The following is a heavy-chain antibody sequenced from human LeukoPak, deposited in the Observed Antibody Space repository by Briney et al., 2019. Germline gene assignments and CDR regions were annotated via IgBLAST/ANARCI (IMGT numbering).Heavy chain of an antibody. J-gene: IGHJ3*02. V-gene: IGHV3-43*02. CDR3: AKDGVGATHAEHDAFDI. CDR1: GFTFDDYA. CDR2: ISGDGGST. D-gene: IGHD1-26*01. Sequence: GGSLRLSCAASGFTFDDYAMHWVRQAPGKGLEWVSLISGDGGSTYYADSVKGRFTISRDNSKNSLYLQMNSLRTEDTALYYCAKDGVGATHAEHDAFDIWGQGTMVTVSS.